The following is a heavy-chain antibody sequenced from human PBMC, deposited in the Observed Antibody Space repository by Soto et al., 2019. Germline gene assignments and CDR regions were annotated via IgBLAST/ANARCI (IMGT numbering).Heavy chain of an antibody. CDR2: ISYDGSNK. J-gene: IGHJ6*02. Sequence: PGGSLRLSCAASGFTFSSYAMHWVRHAPGKGLEWVAVISYDGSNKYYADSVKGRFTISRDNSKNTLYLQMNSLRAEDTAVYYCARVQGIAAAGTRDYYYYGMDVWGQGTTVTVSS. D-gene: IGHD6-13*01. V-gene: IGHV3-30-3*01. CDR3: ARVQGIAAAGTRDYYYYGMDV. CDR1: GFTFSSYA.